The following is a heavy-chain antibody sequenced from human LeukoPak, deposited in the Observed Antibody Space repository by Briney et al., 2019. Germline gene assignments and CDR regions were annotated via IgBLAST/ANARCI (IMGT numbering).Heavy chain of an antibody. CDR3: ARGRKYQLLRYYYYYYMDV. CDR2: MNPNSGNT. D-gene: IGHD2-2*01. CDR1: GYTFTSYD. J-gene: IGHJ6*03. Sequence: ASVKVSCKASGYTFTSYDINWVRQATGQGLEWMGWMNPNSGNTGYAQKFQGRVTMTRNTSISTAYMELSSLRSEDTAVYYCARGRKYQLLRYYYYYYMDVWGKGTTVTVSS. V-gene: IGHV1-8*01.